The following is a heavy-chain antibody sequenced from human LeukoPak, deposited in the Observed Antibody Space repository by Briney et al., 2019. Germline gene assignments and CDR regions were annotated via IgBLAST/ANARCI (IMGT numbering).Heavy chain of an antibody. D-gene: IGHD3-22*01. J-gene: IGHJ4*02. CDR1: GFTFSSYE. Sequence: GSLRLSCAASGFTFSSYEMNWVRQAPGKGLEWVAFIRYDGSRNYADSVKGRFTISRDNSRNTLYLQMNSLRAEDTAVYYCAKGGYSYDSSGHNYFDYWGQGTLVTVSS. CDR3: AKGGYSYDSSGHNYFDY. V-gene: IGHV3-30*02. CDR2: IRYDGSR.